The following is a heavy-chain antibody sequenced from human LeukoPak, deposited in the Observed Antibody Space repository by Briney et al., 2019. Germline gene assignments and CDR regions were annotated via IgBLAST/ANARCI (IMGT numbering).Heavy chain of an antibody. V-gene: IGHV3-30-3*01. CDR2: ISYDGSNK. J-gene: IGHJ4*02. Sequence: GGSLRLSCAASGFTFSSYAMHWVRQAPGKGLEWVAVISYDGSNKCYADSVKGRFTISRDNSKNTLYLQMNSLRAEDTAVYYCARVKYYGSGSSPLDYWGQGTLVTVSS. CDR1: GFTFSSYA. CDR3: ARVKYYGSGSSPLDY. D-gene: IGHD3-10*01.